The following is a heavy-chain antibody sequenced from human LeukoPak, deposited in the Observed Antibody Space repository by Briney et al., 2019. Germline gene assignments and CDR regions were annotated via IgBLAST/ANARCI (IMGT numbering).Heavy chain of an antibody. J-gene: IGHJ4*02. D-gene: IGHD1-26*01. Sequence: AGGSLRLSCAASGFTFSSYSMNWVRQAPGKGLEWVSYISSSSSTICYADSVKGRFTISRDNAKNSLYLQMNSLRAEDTAVYYCARRLGSGSYDYFDYWGQGTLVTVSS. CDR2: ISSSSSTI. CDR1: GFTFSSYS. CDR3: ARRLGSGSYDYFDY. V-gene: IGHV3-48*01.